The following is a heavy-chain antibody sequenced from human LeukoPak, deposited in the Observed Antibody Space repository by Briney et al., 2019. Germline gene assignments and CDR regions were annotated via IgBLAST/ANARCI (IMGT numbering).Heavy chain of an antibody. CDR2: IKQDGSEK. CDR1: GFTFSSYW. V-gene: IGHV3-7*01. J-gene: IGHJ3*02. CDR3: ARDSVAAMVRLAFDI. Sequence: GGSLRLSCAASGFTFSSYWMSWVRQAPGKGLEWVANIKQDGSEKYYVDSVKGRFTISRDNAKNSLYLQMNSLRAEDTAVYYCARDSVAAMVRLAFDIWGQGTMVTVSS. D-gene: IGHD5-18*01.